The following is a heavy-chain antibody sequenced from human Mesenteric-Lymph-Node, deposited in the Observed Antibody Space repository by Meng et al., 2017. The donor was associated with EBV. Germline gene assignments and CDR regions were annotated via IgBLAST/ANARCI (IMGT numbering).Heavy chain of an antibody. V-gene: IGHV4-4*02. Sequence: QVLGRGPWRGMRSRTLSLTRPVSCAAIRSNTWGIWVRKPRGKGLEWIGEIFHTGSTNYNPSLKSRVTMSVDKSKNLFSLTLNSVIAADTAVYYCASHTTYSTTGYLFLQHWGQGTLVTVSS. CDR1: CAAIRSNTW. CDR3: ASHTTYSTTGYLFLQH. J-gene: IGHJ1*01. D-gene: IGHD3-9*01. CDR2: IFHTGST.